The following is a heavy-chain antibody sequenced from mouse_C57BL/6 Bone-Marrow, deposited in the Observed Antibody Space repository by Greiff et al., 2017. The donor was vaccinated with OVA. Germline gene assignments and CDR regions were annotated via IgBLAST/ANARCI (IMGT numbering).Heavy chain of an antibody. CDR1: GFTFSSYA. Sequence: EVQGVESGGGLVKPGGSLKLSCAASGFTFSSYAMSWVRQTPEKRLEWVATISDGGSYTYYPDNVKGRFTISRDNAKNNLYLQMSHLKSEDTAMYYCARDHYGSSHLSYWYFDVWGTGTTVTVSS. CDR2: ISDGGSYT. V-gene: IGHV5-4*01. D-gene: IGHD1-1*01. J-gene: IGHJ1*03. CDR3: ARDHYGSSHLSYWYFDV.